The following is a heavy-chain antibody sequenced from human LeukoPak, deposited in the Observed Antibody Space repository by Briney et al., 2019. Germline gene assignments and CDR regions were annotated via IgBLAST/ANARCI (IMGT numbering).Heavy chain of an antibody. V-gene: IGHV3-23*01. D-gene: IGHD7-27*01. CDR2: ISGSGGST. CDR3: AKGTSNWGQYYFDY. CDR1: GFTFSIYA. J-gene: IGHJ4*02. Sequence: GGSLRLSCAASGFTFSIYAMSWVRQAPGKGLEWVSAISGSGGSTYYADSVKGRFTISRDNSKNTLYLQMNSLRAEDTAVYYCAKGTSNWGQYYFDYWGQGTLVTVSS.